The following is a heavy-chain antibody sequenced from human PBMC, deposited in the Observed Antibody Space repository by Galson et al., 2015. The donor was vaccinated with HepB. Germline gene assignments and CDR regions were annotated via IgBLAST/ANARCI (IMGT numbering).Heavy chain of an antibody. CDR1: GGTFSSYT. D-gene: IGHD3-10*01. CDR2: IIPILGIA. V-gene: IGHV1-69*02. Sequence: SGGTFSSYTIRWVRQAPGQGLEWMGRIIPILGIANYAQKFQGRVTITADKSTSTAYMELSSLRSEDTAVYYCATVYGSGNVDYWGQGTLVTVSS. J-gene: IGHJ4*02. CDR3: ATVYGSGNVDY.